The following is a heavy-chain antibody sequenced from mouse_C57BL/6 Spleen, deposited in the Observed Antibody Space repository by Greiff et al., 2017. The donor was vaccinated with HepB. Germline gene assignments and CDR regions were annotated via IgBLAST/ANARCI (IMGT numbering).Heavy chain of an antibody. CDR1: GYTFTDYY. CDR2: IFPGSGST. Sequence: VQWVESGPELVKPGASVKISCKASGYTFTDYYINWVKQRPGQGLEWIGWIFPGSGSTYYNEKFKGKATLTVDKSSSTAYMLLSSLTSEDSAVYFCARSDDYDVYFDVWGTGTTVTVSS. CDR3: ARSDDYDVYFDV. D-gene: IGHD2-4*01. V-gene: IGHV1-75*01. J-gene: IGHJ1*03.